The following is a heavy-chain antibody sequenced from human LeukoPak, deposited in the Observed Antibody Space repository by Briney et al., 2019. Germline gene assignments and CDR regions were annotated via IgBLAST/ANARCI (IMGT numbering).Heavy chain of an antibody. CDR3: AKWDDYGDYYGGVDY. V-gene: IGHV3-30-3*02. CDR2: ISYDGSNK. Sequence: PGGSLRLSCAASGFTFSSYAMHWVRQAPGKGLEWVAVISYDGSNKYYADSVKGRFTISRDNSKNTLYLQMNSLRAEDTAVYYCAKWDDYGDYYGGVDYWGQGTLVTVSS. D-gene: IGHD4-17*01. CDR1: GFTFSSYA. J-gene: IGHJ4*02.